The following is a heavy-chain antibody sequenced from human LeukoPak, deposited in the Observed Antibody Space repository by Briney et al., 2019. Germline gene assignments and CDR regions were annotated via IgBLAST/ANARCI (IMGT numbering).Heavy chain of an antibody. D-gene: IGHD6-13*01. V-gene: IGHV3-30*18. Sequence: QSGGSLRLSCAASGFTFSSYGMHWVRQAPGKGLEWVAVISYDGSNKYYADSVEGRLTISRDNSKNTLYLQMNSLRAEDTAVYYCAKMIAAEPFDYWGQGTLVTVSS. CDR1: GFTFSSYG. CDR2: ISYDGSNK. CDR3: AKMIAAEPFDY. J-gene: IGHJ4*02.